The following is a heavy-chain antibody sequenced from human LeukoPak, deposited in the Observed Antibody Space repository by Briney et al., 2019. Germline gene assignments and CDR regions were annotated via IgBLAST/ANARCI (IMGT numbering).Heavy chain of an antibody. J-gene: IGHJ5*02. D-gene: IGHD3-3*01. CDR3: ARDRDFSGWFDP. CDR1: GDSISSNSYY. V-gene: IGHV4-39*07. Sequence: PSETLSLTCTVSGDSISSNSYYWGWIRQPPGKGLEWIGSIYYSGITYYTPSLKSRVTISVDTSKNKFSLRLSSVTAADTAVYFCARDRDFSGWFDPWGQGTLVTVSS. CDR2: IYYSGIT.